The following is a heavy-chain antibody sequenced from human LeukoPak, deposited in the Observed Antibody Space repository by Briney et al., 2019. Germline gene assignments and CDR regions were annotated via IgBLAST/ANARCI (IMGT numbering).Heavy chain of an antibody. J-gene: IGHJ4*02. CDR1: GGSFSGYY. D-gene: IGHD3-3*01. Sequence: SETLPLTCAVYGGSFSGYYWSWIRQPPGKGLEWIGEINHSGSTNYNPSLKSRVTISVDTSKNQSSLKLSSVTAADTAVYYCASTMYYDFWSGFWGQGTLVTVSS. CDR3: ASTMYYDFWSGF. V-gene: IGHV4-34*09. CDR2: INHSGST.